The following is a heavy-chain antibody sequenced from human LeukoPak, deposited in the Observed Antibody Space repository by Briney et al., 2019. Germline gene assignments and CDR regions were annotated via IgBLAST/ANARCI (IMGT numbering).Heavy chain of an antibody. D-gene: IGHD1-26*01. CDR3: ARDGIDY. Sequence: GGSLRLSCAASGFTFSSYWMSWVRQAPGKGLEWVANIKPEGKEKFYVDSVKGRFTISRDNANNSVFLQMNSLTAEDTAVYYCARDGIDYWGQGTPVTVSS. CDR2: IKPEGKEK. CDR1: GFTFSSYW. J-gene: IGHJ4*02. V-gene: IGHV3-7*04.